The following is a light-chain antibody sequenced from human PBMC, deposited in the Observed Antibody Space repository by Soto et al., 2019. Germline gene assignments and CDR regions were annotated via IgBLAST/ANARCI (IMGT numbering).Light chain of an antibody. J-gene: IGLJ1*01. CDR3: AVCDASLNGYV. CDR2: SNN. Sequence: QSVLTQPPSASGTPGQRVTISCSGSSSNIGSNTVNWYQHLPRAAPKLLIQSNNQRPSAVPYRFSGSQSGTSASLAISGLQSEDEADYYCAVCDASLNGYVFGTGTKLTVL. V-gene: IGLV1-44*01. CDR1: SSNIGSNT.